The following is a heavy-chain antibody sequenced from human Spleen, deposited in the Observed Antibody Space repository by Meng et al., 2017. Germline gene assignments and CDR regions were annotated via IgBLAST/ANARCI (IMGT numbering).Heavy chain of an antibody. CDR2: INPSAGST. D-gene: IGHD3-10*01. CDR3: ARKSPPGAMSSGAPDYGMDV. V-gene: IGHV1-46*01. J-gene: IGHJ6*02. CDR1: VYTFTSYY. Sequence: ASVNVSFKASVYTFTSYYMHWVRQAPGQGLEWMGIINPSAGSTSNAQKFQGRITMTRDTSTSTVYMELSSLISEDTAIYYCARKSPPGAMSSGAPDYGMDVWGQGTTVTVSS.